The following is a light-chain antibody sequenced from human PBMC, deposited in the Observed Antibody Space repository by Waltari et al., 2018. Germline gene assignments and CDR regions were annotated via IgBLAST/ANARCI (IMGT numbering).Light chain of an antibody. J-gene: IGLJ3*02. CDR1: SSNIGAGYD. CDR2: GNT. CDR3: QSYDSSLSGWV. Sequence: QSVLTQPPSVSGAPGQRVTISCTGSSSNIGAGYDVHWYQQVPGTAPKLLIYGNTKRPSGGPDRFSGSKSGTAASLAITGLQAEDEADYYCQSYDSSLSGWVFGGGTKLTVL. V-gene: IGLV1-40*01.